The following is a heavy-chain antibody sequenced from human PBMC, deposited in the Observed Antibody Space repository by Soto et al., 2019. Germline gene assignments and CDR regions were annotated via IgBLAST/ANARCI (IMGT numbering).Heavy chain of an antibody. V-gene: IGHV3-9*01. CDR3: VKDIHEQWLVSHFEY. D-gene: IGHD6-19*01. Sequence: EVQLVESGGGSVQPGRSLRLSCVASGFTFESYAMHWVRQVPGKGLEWVSGISWNSGSIGYEDYVKGRFTISRDNAQKSLYLEMNSLRVEDTAFYYCVKDIHEQWLVSHFEYWGQGALVTVSS. CDR1: GFTFESYA. J-gene: IGHJ4*02. CDR2: ISWNSGSI.